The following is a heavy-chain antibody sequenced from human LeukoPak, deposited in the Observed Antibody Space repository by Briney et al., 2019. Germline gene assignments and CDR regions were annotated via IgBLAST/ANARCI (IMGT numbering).Heavy chain of an antibody. CDR2: INWNGGST. CDR3: ARGVESFDSSGYYI. Sequence: GGSPRLSCAASGFTFDDYGMSWVRQAPGKGLEWVSGINWNGGSTGYADSVKGRFTISRDNAKNSLYLQMNSLRAEDTALYYCARGVESFDSSGYYIWGQGTLVTVSS. CDR1: GFTFDDYG. V-gene: IGHV3-20*04. J-gene: IGHJ4*02. D-gene: IGHD3-22*01.